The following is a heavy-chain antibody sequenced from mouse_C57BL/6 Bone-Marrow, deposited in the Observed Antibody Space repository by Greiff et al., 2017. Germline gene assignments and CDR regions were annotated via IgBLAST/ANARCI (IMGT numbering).Heavy chain of an antibody. V-gene: IGHV3-6*01. D-gene: IGHD1-1*01. Sequence: VQLKESGPGLVKPSQSLSLTCSVTGYSITSGYYWNWIRQFPGNRLEWMGYISYDGSNNYNQSLKNRISITRDPSKNQFFLKLNSVTTEDTATYDCARERIITSEVDVWGTGTTVTVSS. CDR1: GYSITSGYY. CDR2: ISYDGSN. CDR3: ARERIITSEVDV. J-gene: IGHJ1*03.